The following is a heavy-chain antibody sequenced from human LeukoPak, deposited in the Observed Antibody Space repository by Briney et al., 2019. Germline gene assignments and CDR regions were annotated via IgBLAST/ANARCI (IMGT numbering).Heavy chain of an antibody. CDR2: IKSTTDGGTT. V-gene: IGHV3-15*01. CDR1: AFTFSNPW. J-gene: IGHJ4*02. CDR3: TNHENFDY. Sequence: GRCMRPSSAAAAFTFSNPWMGWVRQVQGEVLEWVVRIKSTTDGGTTDYAAPVKGRFTISRDDSKNTLYLQMNSLKTEDTAVYYCTNHENFDYWGQGTLVTVSS.